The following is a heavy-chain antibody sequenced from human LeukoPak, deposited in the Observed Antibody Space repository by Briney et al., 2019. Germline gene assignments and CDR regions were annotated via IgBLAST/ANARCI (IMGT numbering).Heavy chain of an antibody. J-gene: IGHJ4*02. CDR2: IYPGDSDT. CDR1: GYSFTSYW. V-gene: IGHV5-51*01. Sequence: GESLKISCKGSGYSFTSYWIGWVRQMPGKGLEWMGIIYPGDSDTRYNPSFQGQVTISADKSNSTTFLQWSSLKASDTAMYYCARRGIAAAGSLFDYWGQGTLVTVSS. CDR3: ARRGIAAAGSLFDY. D-gene: IGHD6-13*01.